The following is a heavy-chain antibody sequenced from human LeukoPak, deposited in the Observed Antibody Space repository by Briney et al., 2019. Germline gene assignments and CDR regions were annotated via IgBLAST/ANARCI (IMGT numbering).Heavy chain of an antibody. J-gene: IGHJ4*02. CDR2: MNPNSANT. Sequence: ASVKVSCKASGYTFTNYDINWVRQATGQGLEWMGWMNPNSANTGYSQKFQGRVTFTGDTSISTAYMELSSLRSEDTAVYYCARGDDYGDYSVYYWGQGTLVTVSS. V-gene: IGHV1-8*03. CDR1: GYTFTNYD. CDR3: ARGDDYGDYSVYY. D-gene: IGHD4-17*01.